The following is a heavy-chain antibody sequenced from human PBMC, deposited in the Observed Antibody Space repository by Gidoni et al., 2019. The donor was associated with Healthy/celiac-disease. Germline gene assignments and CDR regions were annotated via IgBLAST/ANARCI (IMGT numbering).Heavy chain of an antibody. D-gene: IGHD3-22*01. CDR2: IYYSGST. J-gene: IGHJ4*02. V-gene: IGHV4-39*07. CDR3: ARAHDSTGYYYLFDY. Sequence: QLQLQESGPGLVKPSETLSLTCTVSGGSISSSSDYWGWIRQPPGKGLEWIGSIYYSGSTFYNPSLKSRVTISVDTSKNQFSLKLSSVTAADTAVYYCARAHDSTGYYYLFDYWGQGTPVTVSS. CDR1: GGSISSSSDY.